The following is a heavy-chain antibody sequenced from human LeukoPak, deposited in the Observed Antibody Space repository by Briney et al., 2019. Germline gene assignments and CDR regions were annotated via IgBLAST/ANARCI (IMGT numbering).Heavy chain of an antibody. Sequence: ASVKVSCKVSGYTFTNSAFSWVRQAPGQGLEWMGWISAYNGNTKYAQKVQGGVTMATDTATSTAYMELRSLRSDDTAVYYCARESRWISGAFDIWGQGTMVTVSS. J-gene: IGHJ3*02. CDR2: ISAYNGNT. V-gene: IGHV1-18*01. CDR3: ARESRWISGAFDI. CDR1: GYTFTNSA. D-gene: IGHD6-13*01.